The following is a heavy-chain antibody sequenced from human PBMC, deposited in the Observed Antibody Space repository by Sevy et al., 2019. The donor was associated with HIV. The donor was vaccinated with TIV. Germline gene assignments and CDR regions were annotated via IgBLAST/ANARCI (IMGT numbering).Heavy chain of an antibody. CDR2: IKGKIYDGTI. D-gene: IGHD6-13*01. CDR1: GFTFSNAW. V-gene: IGHV3-15*01. J-gene: IGHJ4*02. Sequence: GGSLRLSCAASGFTFSNAWMSWVRQAPGKGLEWVGRIKGKIYDGTIDYAAPVKGRFSISRDDSKNTLYLQMNSLKTGDKAVYYCTTASWSQEDYYNYWGQGTLVTVSS. CDR3: TTASWSQEDYYNY.